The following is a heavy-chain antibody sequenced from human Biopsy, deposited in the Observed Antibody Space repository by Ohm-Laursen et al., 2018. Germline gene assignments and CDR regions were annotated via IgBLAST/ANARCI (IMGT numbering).Heavy chain of an antibody. V-gene: IGHV3-43D*04. J-gene: IGHJ6*02. Sequence: SLRLSCAASGFTFDDYGMHWVRQAPGKGLEWVSLISWYGRTRYYADSVKGRFTISRDNSKNSLYLQMNSLGLEDTALYFCARAFRGQYFYYYYGMDVWGQGTTVTVSS. CDR1: GFTFDDYG. CDR2: ISWYGRTR. CDR3: ARAFRGQYFYYYYGMDV. D-gene: IGHD3-9*01.